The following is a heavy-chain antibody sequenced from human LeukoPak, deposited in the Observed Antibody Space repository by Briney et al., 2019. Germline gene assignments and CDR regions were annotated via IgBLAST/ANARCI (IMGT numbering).Heavy chain of an antibody. J-gene: IGHJ4*02. Sequence: PSGTLSLTCAVSGGSISSSNCWSWVRQPPGKGLEWIGEIYHSGSTNYNPSLKSRVTISVDKSKNQFSLKLSSVTAADTAVYYCARDPNHGGAVALDYWGQGTLVTVSS. D-gene: IGHD6-19*01. CDR2: IYHSGST. V-gene: IGHV4-4*02. CDR1: GGSISSSNC. CDR3: ARDPNHGGAVALDY.